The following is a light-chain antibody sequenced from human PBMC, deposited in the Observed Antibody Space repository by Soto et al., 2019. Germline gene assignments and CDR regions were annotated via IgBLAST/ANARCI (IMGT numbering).Light chain of an antibody. CDR3: QQYNNWPPWT. CDR2: GAS. J-gene: IGKJ1*01. CDR1: QSVSSN. Sequence: EIVMTQSPATLSVSPGGRATLSCRASQSVSSNLAWYQQKPGQAPRLLIYGASTRATGIPARFSGSGSGTEFTLTISSLQSEDFAVYHCQQYNNWPPWTFGQGTKVEIK. V-gene: IGKV3-15*01.